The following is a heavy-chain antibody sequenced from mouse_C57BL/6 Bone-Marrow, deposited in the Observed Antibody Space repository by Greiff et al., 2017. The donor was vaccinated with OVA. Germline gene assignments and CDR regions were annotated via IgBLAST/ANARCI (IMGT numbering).Heavy chain of an antibody. CDR1: GFTFSSYG. CDR3: ARQSLPWFAY. Sequence: VQLQQSGGDLVKPGGSLKLSCAASGFTFSSYGMCWVRQTPDKRLEWVATISSGGSYTYYPDSVKGRFTISRDNSKNTLYLQMSSLKSEDTAMYYCARQSLPWFAYWGQGTLVTVSA. CDR2: ISSGGSYT. J-gene: IGHJ3*01. V-gene: IGHV5-6*01.